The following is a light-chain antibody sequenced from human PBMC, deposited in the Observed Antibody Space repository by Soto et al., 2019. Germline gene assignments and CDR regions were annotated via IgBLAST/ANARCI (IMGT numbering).Light chain of an antibody. Sequence: DIQMTQSPSSLPASVGDRVTITCRASENIRSYLNWYQQKPGKAPKLLIYGASSLQSGVPSRFSGSGSGTDFTLTISSLQTEDFATYYCQQRFTTPLTFGGGTKVEIK. V-gene: IGKV1-39*01. CDR2: GAS. J-gene: IGKJ4*01. CDR3: QQRFTTPLT. CDR1: ENIRSY.